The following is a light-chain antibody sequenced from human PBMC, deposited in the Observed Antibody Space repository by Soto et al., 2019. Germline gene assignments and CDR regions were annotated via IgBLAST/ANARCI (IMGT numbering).Light chain of an antibody. Sequence: QSVLTQPPSVSGAPGQRVTISCTGGNSNIGSIFVVLWYHQFPGTAPNLLIHGNTYRPSGVPDRFSGSKSGTSASLAITGLQADDEADYYCQSYDDSLSVHYVFGTGTKVTVL. V-gene: IGLV1-40*01. CDR1: NSNIGSIFV. CDR2: GNT. J-gene: IGLJ1*01. CDR3: QSYDDSLSVHYV.